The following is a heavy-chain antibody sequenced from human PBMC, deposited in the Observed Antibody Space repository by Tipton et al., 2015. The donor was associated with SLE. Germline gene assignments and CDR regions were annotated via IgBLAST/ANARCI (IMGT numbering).Heavy chain of an antibody. CDR1: GFTFSAYW. V-gene: IGHV3-72*01. CDR3: ARVVGAAFFDY. CDR2: SANRVNSYNT. D-gene: IGHD1-26*01. Sequence: SLRLSCATSGFTFSAYWMTWVRQAPGKGLEWVGRSANRVNSYNTEYAASVEGRFTISRDDSKNSLYLQMNSLKAEDTAVYYCARVVGAAFFDYCGQGTLVTVSS. J-gene: IGHJ4*02.